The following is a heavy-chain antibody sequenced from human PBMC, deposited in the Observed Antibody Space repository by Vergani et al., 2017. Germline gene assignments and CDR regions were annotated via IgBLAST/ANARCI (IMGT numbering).Heavy chain of an antibody. CDR1: GGSITSSSYY. D-gene: IGHD3-9*01. V-gene: IGHV4-39*01. J-gene: IGHJ4*02. CDR3: ARTECFILRYFHWAL. Sequence: QLHLQESGPGLVKPSETLALTCTVSGGSITSSSYYWGWLRQPPGKGLEWIGNIYHIGGAYYNPSLKGRVTLSVDTSKNQFYLEVTSVTAADTAIYFCARTECFILRYFHWALWGQGTLVTVSS. CDR2: IYHIGGA.